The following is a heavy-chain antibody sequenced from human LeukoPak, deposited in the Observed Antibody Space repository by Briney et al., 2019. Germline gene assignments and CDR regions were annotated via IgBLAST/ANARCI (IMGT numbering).Heavy chain of an antibody. CDR2: IYSGGAT. CDR1: GFTVSSNY. V-gene: IGHV3-66*01. D-gene: IGHD6-6*01. Sequence: PGVSLRLSCAASGFTVSSNYMRWVRQAPGKGLEWVSLIYSGGATFYADAVKGRFTISRDGSKNTLYLQMNSLRAEDTAVYYCARDPPAVAANTYGWGQGTLVTVSS. J-gene: IGHJ4*02. CDR3: ARDPPAVAANTYG.